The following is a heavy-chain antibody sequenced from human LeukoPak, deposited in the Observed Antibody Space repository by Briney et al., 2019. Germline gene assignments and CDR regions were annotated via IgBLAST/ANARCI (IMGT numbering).Heavy chain of an antibody. D-gene: IGHD2-15*01. CDR1: GFTFSSYG. Sequence: GGSLRLSCAASGFTFSSYGMHWVRQAPGKGLEWVGVIWYDGSNKYYADSVKGRFTISRDNSKNTLYLQMNSLRAEATAVYYCARAGSSYCSGGSCAYYFDYWGQGTLVTVSS. V-gene: IGHV3-33*01. CDR3: ARAGSSYCSGGSCAYYFDY. J-gene: IGHJ4*02. CDR2: IWYDGSNK.